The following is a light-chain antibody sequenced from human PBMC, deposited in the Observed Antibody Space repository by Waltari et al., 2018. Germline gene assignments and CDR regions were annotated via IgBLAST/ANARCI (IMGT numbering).Light chain of an antibody. Sequence: DNLMTESRGSRAAPLRGQAASYCQSSLRVIDSSNSNNYLAWYQQKPGQPPTLLIYWASTRDSGVPDRFSGSGSGTDFTLTISSLQSEDVAVYYCQQYYSTPPSFGGGTKVEIK. CDR3: QQYYSTPPS. J-gene: IGKJ4*01. CDR2: WAS. V-gene: IGKV4-1*01. CDR1: LRVIDSSNSNNY.